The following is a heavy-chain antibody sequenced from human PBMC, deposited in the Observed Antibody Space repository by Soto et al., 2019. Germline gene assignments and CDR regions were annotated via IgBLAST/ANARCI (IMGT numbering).Heavy chain of an antibody. D-gene: IGHD2-15*01. CDR2: IYYSGST. CDR1: GGSISSYY. J-gene: IGHJ3*02. Sequence: PSETLSLTCTVSGGSISSYYWSWIRQPPGKGLEWIGYIYYSGSTKYNPSLKSRVTISVDTSKNQFSLNLSSVTAADTAVYYCARHSLVVVVAASGNAFDIWGQGTMVT. CDR3: ARHSLVVVVAASGNAFDI. V-gene: IGHV4-59*08.